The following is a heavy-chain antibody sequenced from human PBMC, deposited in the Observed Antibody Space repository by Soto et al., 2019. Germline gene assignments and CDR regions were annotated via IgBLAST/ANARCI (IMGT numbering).Heavy chain of an antibody. CDR3: AKEALGASAKGRSPQYDC. D-gene: IGHD3-16*02. V-gene: IGHV3-23*01. CDR2: ISGSGSGDSA. Sequence: EVQLLESGGGLVQPGGSLRLSCVASGFTFSSYAMTWVRQSPGKGLEWVSTISGSGSGDSAFYADSVKGRFTISRDNSKSTLYLQMNTLRAGDTAIYYCAKEALGASAKGRSPQYDCWGQGTLVTVSS. J-gene: IGHJ4*02. CDR1: GFTFSSYA.